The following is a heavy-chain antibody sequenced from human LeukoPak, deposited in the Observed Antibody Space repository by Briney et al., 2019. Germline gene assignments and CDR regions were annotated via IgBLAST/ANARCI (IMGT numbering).Heavy chain of an antibody. Sequence: SETLSLTCTVSGGSISSGSYYWSWIRQPAGKGLEWIGRIYTSGSTNYNPSLKSRVTISVDTSKNQFSLKLSSVTAADTAVYYCARSIVVVPAASLGDASDIWGQGTMVTVSS. CDR1: GGSISSGSYY. CDR2: IYTSGST. J-gene: IGHJ3*02. V-gene: IGHV4-61*02. CDR3: ARSIVVVPAASLGDASDI. D-gene: IGHD2-2*01.